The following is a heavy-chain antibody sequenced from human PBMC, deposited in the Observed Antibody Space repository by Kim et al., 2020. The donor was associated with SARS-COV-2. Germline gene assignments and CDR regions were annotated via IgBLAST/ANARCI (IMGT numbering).Heavy chain of an antibody. CDR1: GFTFDDYA. Sequence: GVSLRLSCAASGFTFDDYAMHWVRQAPGKGLEWVSGISWNSGSIGYADSVKGRFTISRDNAKNSLYLQMNSLRAEDTALYYCAKDIFPHYYGSGSYEYYYYGMDVWGQGTTVTVSS. D-gene: IGHD3-10*01. CDR2: ISWNSGSI. V-gene: IGHV3-9*01. CDR3: AKDIFPHYYGSGSYEYYYYGMDV. J-gene: IGHJ6*02.